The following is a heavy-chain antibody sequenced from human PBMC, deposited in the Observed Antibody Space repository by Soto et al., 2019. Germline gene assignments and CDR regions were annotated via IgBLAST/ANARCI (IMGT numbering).Heavy chain of an antibody. J-gene: IGHJ4*02. D-gene: IGHD4-17*01. V-gene: IGHV4-59*01. Sequence: SETLSLTCTVSGGSFSPNYWGWIRQPPGKGLEWIGYIYYSGSTNYNPSLKSRVTISVDTSKNQFSLKLSSVTAADTAVYYCARDSDGDYSYFDYWGQGTLVTVAS. CDR1: GGSFSPNY. CDR2: IYYSGST. CDR3: ARDSDGDYSYFDY.